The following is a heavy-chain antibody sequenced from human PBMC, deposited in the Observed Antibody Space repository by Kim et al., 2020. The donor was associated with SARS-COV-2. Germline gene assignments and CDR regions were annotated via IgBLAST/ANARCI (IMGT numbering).Heavy chain of an antibody. Sequence: YHPSLKSRVTISVDTSKNQCSLKLSSVTAADTAVYYCARSFPGAGKTLDYWGQGTLVTVSS. V-gene: IGHV4-34*01. CDR3: ARSFPGAGKTLDY. D-gene: IGHD6-19*01. J-gene: IGHJ4*02.